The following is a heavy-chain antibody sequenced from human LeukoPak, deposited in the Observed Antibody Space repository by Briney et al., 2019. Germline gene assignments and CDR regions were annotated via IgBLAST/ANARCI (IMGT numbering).Heavy chain of an antibody. J-gene: IGHJ4*02. CDR3: AKARAGAGTFWLDY. CDR2: IYSGGST. V-gene: IGHV3-53*01. D-gene: IGHD6-13*01. CDR1: GFTVSSNY. Sequence: GGSLRLSCAASGFTVSSNYMSWVRQAPGKGLEWVSVIYSGGSTYYADSVKGRFTISRDNSKNTLYPQMNSLRAEDTAVYYCAKARAGAGTFWLDYWGQGTLVTVSS.